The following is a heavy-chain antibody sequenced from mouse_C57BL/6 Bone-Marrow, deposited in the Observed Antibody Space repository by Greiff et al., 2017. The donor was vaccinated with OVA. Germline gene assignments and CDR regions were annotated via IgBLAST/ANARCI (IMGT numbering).Heavy chain of an antibody. J-gene: IGHJ2*01. Sequence: VQLQQSGAELVKPGASVKMSCKASGYTFTTYPIEWMKQNHGKSLEWIGNFHPYNDDTKYNEKFKGKATLTVEQSSRTVYLGRSRLTSDDSAVYYCARGDYGSSYDYWGQGTTLTVSS. V-gene: IGHV1-47*01. CDR1: GYTFTTYP. CDR2: FHPYNDDT. CDR3: ARGDYGSSYDY. D-gene: IGHD1-1*01.